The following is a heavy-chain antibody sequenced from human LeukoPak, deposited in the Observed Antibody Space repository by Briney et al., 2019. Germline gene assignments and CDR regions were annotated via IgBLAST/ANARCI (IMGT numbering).Heavy chain of an antibody. CDR1: GFTFSTYN. J-gene: IGHJ6*03. D-gene: IGHD1-26*01. Sequence: GGSLRLSCAASGFTFSTYNMNWVRQAPGKGLEWVSSIGSGSRYIYYADSVKGRFTISRDNAKNSLYLQMNSLRAEDTAVYYCAKGYGWEASYYYYYMDVWGKGTTVTISS. V-gene: IGHV3-21*01. CDR2: IGSGSRYI. CDR3: AKGYGWEASYYYYYMDV.